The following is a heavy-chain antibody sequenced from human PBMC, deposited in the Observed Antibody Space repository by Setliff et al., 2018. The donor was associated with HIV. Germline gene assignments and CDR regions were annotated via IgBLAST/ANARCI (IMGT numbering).Heavy chain of an antibody. V-gene: IGHV1-46*01. CDR1: GYTFIDYY. Sequence: ASVKVSCKGSGYTFIDYYMHWVRQAPGQGLEWMGIINPSGGSTSYAQKFQGRVTMTRDTSTSTVYMELSSLRSEDTAVYYCARVGTMVRGGRGAFDIWGQGTMVTVS. J-gene: IGHJ3*02. D-gene: IGHD3-10*01. CDR2: INPSGGST. CDR3: ARVGTMVRGGRGAFDI.